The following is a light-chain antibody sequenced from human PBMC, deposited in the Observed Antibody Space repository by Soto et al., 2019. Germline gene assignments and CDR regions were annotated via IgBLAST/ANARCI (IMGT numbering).Light chain of an antibody. CDR3: CLYVGATTYV. CDR1: SGYVGTYSL. CDR2: EGH. V-gene: IGLV2-23*01. Sequence: QSALAQPASVSGSPGQSTTISCTGASGYVGTYSLVSWYQQHPGKAPKVVIYEGHKRPSGVPDRFSGFTSVNTASLTISGLQTDDEADYYCCLYVGATTYVFGTGTKVTVL. J-gene: IGLJ1*01.